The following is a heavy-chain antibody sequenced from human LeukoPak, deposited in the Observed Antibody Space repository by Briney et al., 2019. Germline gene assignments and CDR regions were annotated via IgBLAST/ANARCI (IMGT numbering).Heavy chain of an antibody. CDR1: GFTFSSYG. Sequence: GRSLRLSCAAPGFTFSSYGMHWVRQAPGKGLEWVAVISYDGSNKYYADSVKGRFTISRDNSKNTLYLQMNSLRAEDTAVYYCAKLPGYYYDSSGYYGQYNWFDPWGQGTLVTVSS. J-gene: IGHJ5*02. CDR3: AKLPGYYYDSSGYYGQYNWFDP. CDR2: ISYDGSNK. V-gene: IGHV3-30*18. D-gene: IGHD3-22*01.